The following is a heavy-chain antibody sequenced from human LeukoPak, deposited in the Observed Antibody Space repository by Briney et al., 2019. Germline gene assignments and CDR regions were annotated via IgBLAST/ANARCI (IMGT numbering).Heavy chain of an antibody. J-gene: IGHJ4*02. CDR3: ARYSSGWYYFDY. CDR1: GFTFSSYG. CDR2: ISYDGSNT. Sequence: GSLRLSCAASGFTFSSYGMHWVRQAPGKGLEWVAVISYDGSNTYYADSVKGRFTISRDNSKNTLYLQMNSLRTEDTALYYCARYSSGWYYFDYWGQGTLVTVSS. V-gene: IGHV3-30*03. D-gene: IGHD6-19*01.